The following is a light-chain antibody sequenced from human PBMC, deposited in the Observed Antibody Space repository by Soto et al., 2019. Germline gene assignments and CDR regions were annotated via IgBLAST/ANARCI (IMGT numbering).Light chain of an antibody. CDR3: QQYNNWPPWT. V-gene: IGKV3-15*01. CDR1: QSVSSSY. CDR2: GAS. J-gene: IGKJ1*01. Sequence: EIVLTQPPGTLSLSPGERATLSCRASQSVSSSYLAWYQQKPGQAPRLLIYGASTRATGISARFSGSGSGTEFTLTISSLQSEDFAVYYCQQYNNWPPWTFGQGTKVDIK.